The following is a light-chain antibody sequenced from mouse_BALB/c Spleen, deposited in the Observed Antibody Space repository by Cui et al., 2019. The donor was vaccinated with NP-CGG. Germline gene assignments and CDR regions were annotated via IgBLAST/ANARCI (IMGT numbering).Light chain of an antibody. CDR1: PGAVTTSNY. CDR2: GTN. V-gene: IGLV1*01. Sequence: QAVVPQESALTTSPGETATLTCPSSPGAVTTSNYANWVQEKPDHLFTGLIGGTNNRVPGVPARFSGSLIGDKAALTITGAQTEDEAIYFCALWYSNHWVFGGGTKLTVL. J-gene: IGLJ1*01. CDR3: ALWYSNHWV.